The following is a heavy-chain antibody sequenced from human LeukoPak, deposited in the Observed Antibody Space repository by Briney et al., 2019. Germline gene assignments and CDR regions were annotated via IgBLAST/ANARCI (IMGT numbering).Heavy chain of an antibody. J-gene: IGHJ4*02. Sequence: SVKVSCKASGGTFSSYAISWVRQAPGQGLEWMGGIIPIFGTANYAQKFQGRVTITADKSTSTAYMELSSLGSEDTAVYYCAIAVAGTGHFDYWGQGTLVTVSS. CDR1: GGTFSSYA. D-gene: IGHD6-19*01. CDR2: IIPIFGTA. V-gene: IGHV1-69*06. CDR3: AIAVAGTGHFDY.